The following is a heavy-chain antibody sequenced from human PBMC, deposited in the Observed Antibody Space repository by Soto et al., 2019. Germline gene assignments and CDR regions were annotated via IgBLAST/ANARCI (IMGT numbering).Heavy chain of an antibody. CDR1: GFTFSSYS. D-gene: IGHD1-26*01. Sequence: EVQLVESGGGLVQPGGSLRLSCAASGFTFSSYSMNWVRQAPGKGLEWVSYISSSSSTIYYADSVKGRFTISRDNAKNSLYLQMNSLRDEDTAVYYCARDRAWSELREKDSRGWFDPWGQGTLVTVSS. CDR3: ARDRAWSELREKDSRGWFDP. J-gene: IGHJ5*02. CDR2: ISSSSSTI. V-gene: IGHV3-48*02.